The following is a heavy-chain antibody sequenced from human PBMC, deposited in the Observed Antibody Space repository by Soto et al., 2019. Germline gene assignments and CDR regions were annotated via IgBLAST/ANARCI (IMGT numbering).Heavy chain of an antibody. J-gene: IGHJ4*02. CDR1: GGSISSYY. Sequence: QVQLQESGPGLVKPSETLSLTCTVSGGSISSYYWSWIRQPPGKGLEWIGYIYYSGSTNYNPSLQSLVTISVDTSKNQFSLKLSSVTAANTAVYYCARGRQQLVVGGIDYWGQGTLVTVSS. CDR3: ARGRQQLVVGGIDY. D-gene: IGHD6-13*01. V-gene: IGHV4-59*01. CDR2: IYYSGST.